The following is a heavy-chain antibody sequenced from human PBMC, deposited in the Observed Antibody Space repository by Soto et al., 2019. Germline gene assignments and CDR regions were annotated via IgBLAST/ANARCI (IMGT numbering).Heavy chain of an antibody. V-gene: IGHV3-9*01. CDR2: ISWNSGSI. D-gene: IGHD5-18*01. CDR3: AKDSRAIQLWYPLDY. J-gene: IGHJ4*02. CDR1: GFTFDDYA. Sequence: EVQLVESGGGLVQPGRSLRLSCAASGFTFDDYAMHWVRQAPGKGLEWVSGISWNSGSIGYADSVKGRFTISRDNAKNSLYLQMNSLRAEDTALYYCAKDSRAIQLWYPLDYWGQGTLVTVSS.